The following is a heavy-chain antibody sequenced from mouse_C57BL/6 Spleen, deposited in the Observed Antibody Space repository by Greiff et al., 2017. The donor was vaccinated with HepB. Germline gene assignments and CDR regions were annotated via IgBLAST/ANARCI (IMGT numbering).Heavy chain of an antibody. Sequence: QVQLKQSGAELVRPGTSVKVSCKASGYAFTNYLIEWVKQRPGQGLEWIGVINPGSGGTNYNEKFKGKATLTADKSSSTAYMQLSSLTSEDSAVYFCARFPYYYGSSHYYAMDYWGQGTSVTVSS. V-gene: IGHV1-54*01. CDR2: INPGSGGT. CDR1: GYAFTNYL. D-gene: IGHD1-1*01. CDR3: ARFPYYYGSSHYYAMDY. J-gene: IGHJ4*01.